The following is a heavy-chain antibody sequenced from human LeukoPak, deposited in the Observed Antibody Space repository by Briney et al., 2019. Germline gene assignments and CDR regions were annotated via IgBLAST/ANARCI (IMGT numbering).Heavy chain of an antibody. CDR1: GFTFSSYA. J-gene: IGHJ5*02. CDR3: ARPLQPYCSGGSCYSNWFDP. V-gene: IGHV3-30-3*01. CDR2: ISYDGSNK. Sequence: PGRSLRLSCAASGFTFSSYAMHWVRQAPGKGLEWVAVISYDGSNKYYADSVKGRFTISRDNSKNTLYLQMNGLRAEDTAVYYCARPLQPYCSGGSCYSNWFDPWGQGTLVTVSS. D-gene: IGHD2-15*01.